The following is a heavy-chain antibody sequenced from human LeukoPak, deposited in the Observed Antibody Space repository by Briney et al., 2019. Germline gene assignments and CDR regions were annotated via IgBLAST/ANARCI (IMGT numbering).Heavy chain of an antibody. J-gene: IGHJ5*02. V-gene: IGHV4-31*03. Sequence: PSQTLSLTCTVSGGSISSGGYYWSWIRPHPGKGLEWIGYIYYSGSTYYNPSLKSRVTISVDTSKNQFSLKLNSVTAADTAVYYCARVAPDNWFDPWGQGTLVTVSS. CDR1: GGSISSGGYY. CDR3: ARVAPDNWFDP. D-gene: IGHD5-12*01. CDR2: IYYSGST.